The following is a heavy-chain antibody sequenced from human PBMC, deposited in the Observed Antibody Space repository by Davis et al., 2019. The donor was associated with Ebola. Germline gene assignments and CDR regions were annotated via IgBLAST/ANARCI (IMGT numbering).Heavy chain of an antibody. J-gene: IGHJ4*02. CDR1: GYTFTSYA. CDR2: INAGNGNT. CDR3: ARGSSIAAEDY. V-gene: IGHV1-3*01. Sequence: AASVKVSCKASGYTFTSYAMHWVRQAPGQRLEWMGWINAGNGNTKYSQKFQGRVTITRDTSASTAYMELSSLRSEDTAVYYCARGSSIAAEDYWGQGTLVTVSS. D-gene: IGHD6-6*01.